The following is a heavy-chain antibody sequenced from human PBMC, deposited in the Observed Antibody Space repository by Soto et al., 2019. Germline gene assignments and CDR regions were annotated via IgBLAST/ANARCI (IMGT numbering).Heavy chain of an antibody. V-gene: IGHV3-30*18. CDR2: ISYHGSDK. CDR1: GFSFSNGW. D-gene: IGHD4-17*01. J-gene: IGHJ4*02. Sequence: VPLVESGGGLVKPGGSLRLSCAASGFSFSNGWMSWVRQAPGKGLEWVAVISYHGSDKYYADSVKGRFTISRDNSKNTLYLQMDSLRAEDTAVYYCAKDHLTTTVTTVGYWGQGTLVTVSS. CDR3: AKDHLTTTVTTVGY.